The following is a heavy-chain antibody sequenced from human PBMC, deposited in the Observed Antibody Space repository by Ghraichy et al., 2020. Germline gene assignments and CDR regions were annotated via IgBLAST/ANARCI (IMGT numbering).Heavy chain of an antibody. D-gene: IGHD3-10*01. Sequence: GGSLRLSCAASGFTFTRYWMSWVRRTPGRGLEWLANINEDRSRSYFGGSVKGRFTISRDNARNSVYLQLNSLRAEDTAVYYCTRVRGSYDVSEYWGQGTLVTVSS. V-gene: IGHV3-7*04. CDR1: GFTFTRYW. J-gene: IGHJ4*02. CDR3: TRVRGSYDVSEY. CDR2: INEDRSRS.